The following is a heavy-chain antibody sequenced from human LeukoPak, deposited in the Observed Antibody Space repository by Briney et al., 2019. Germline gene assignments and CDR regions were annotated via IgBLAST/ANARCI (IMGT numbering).Heavy chain of an antibody. CDR2: IYTSGST. CDR3: ARGPLDY. Sequence: SQTLSLTCTVSGGSISSGSNYWSWIRQPAGKGLEWIGRIYTSGSTNYNPSLKSRVTISVDTSKNQFSLKLSSVTAADTAVYYCARGPLDYWGQGTLVTVSS. V-gene: IGHV4-61*02. CDR1: GGSISSGSNY. J-gene: IGHJ4*02.